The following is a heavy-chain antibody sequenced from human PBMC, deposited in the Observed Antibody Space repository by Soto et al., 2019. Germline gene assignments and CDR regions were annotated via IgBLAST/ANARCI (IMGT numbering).Heavy chain of an antibody. CDR1: GFTVSSNY. CDR2: IYSGGST. CDR3: ASGVYSSGPFDY. J-gene: IGHJ4*02. V-gene: IGHV3-66*01. Sequence: EVQLVESGGGLVQPGGSLRLSCAASGFTVSSNYMSWVRQPPGKGLEWVSLIYSGGSTYYADSVKGRFSISRDNSKNTQYLQMNSLRAEDTAVYYCASGVYSSGPFDYWGQGTLVTVSS. D-gene: IGHD2-8*01.